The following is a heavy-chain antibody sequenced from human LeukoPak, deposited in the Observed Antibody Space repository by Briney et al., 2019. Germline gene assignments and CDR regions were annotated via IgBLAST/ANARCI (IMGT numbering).Heavy chain of an antibody. D-gene: IGHD6-13*01. CDR3: AKGRLRIAAAGTCYFDY. CDR1: GSTFDDYA. J-gene: IGHJ4*02. CDR2: ISWNSGSI. V-gene: IGHV3-9*01. Sequence: GGSLRLSCAASGSTFDDYAMHWVRQAPGKGLEWVSGISWNSGSIGYADSVKGRFTISRDNAKNSLYLQMNSLRAEDTALYYCAKGRLRIAAAGTCYFDYWGQGTLVTVSS.